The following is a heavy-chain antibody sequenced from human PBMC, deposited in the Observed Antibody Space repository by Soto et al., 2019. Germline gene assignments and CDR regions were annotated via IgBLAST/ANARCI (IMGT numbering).Heavy chain of an antibody. Sequence: VRLQESGPGLVKPSETLSLTCDVSDFSITNDNWWRWVRQPPGEGMAWIGELHHVGYTTYNPSLASRVTMSVDTSKNQFFLKLNSVTAADTAVYYCTKNSAYAVAYWGQGTLVTVSS. CDR1: DFSITNDNW. D-gene: IGHD5-12*01. J-gene: IGHJ4*02. CDR2: LHHVGYT. CDR3: TKNSAYAVAY. V-gene: IGHV4-4*02.